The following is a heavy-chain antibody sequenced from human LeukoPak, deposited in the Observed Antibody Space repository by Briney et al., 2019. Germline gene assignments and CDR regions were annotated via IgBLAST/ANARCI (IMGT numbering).Heavy chain of an antibody. CDR3: AREWLPRLPFDH. CDR1: GFTFSSYG. J-gene: IGHJ4*02. Sequence: GGSLRLSCAASGFTFSSYGMHWVRQAPGKGLEWVAFIRYDGSNKYYADSVKGRFTISRDNSKNTLYLQMNSLRAEDTAVYYCAREWLPRLPFDHWGQGTLVTVSS. CDR2: IRYDGSNK. V-gene: IGHV3-30*02. D-gene: IGHD6-19*01.